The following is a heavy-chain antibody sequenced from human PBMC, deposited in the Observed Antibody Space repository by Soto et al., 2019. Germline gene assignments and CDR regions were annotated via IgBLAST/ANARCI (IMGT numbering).Heavy chain of an antibody. J-gene: IGHJ6*02. CDR2: INHSGST. V-gene: IGHV4-34*01. CDR3: ARISRGVIDYYYGMDV. Sequence: SETLSLTCAVYGGSFSGYYWSWIRQPPGKGLEWIGEINHSGSTNYNPSLKSRVTISVDTSKNQFSLKLSSVTAADTAVYYCARISRGVIDYYYGMDVWGQGTTVTVSS. CDR1: GGSFSGYY. D-gene: IGHD3-16*02.